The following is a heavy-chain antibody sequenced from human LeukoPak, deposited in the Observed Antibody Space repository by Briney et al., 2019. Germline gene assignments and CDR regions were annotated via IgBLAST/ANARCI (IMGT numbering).Heavy chain of an antibody. CDR2: INHSGST. J-gene: IGHJ5*02. D-gene: IGHD3-16*01. CDR1: GGSFSGYY. V-gene: IGHV4-34*01. Sequence: SETLSLTCAVYGGSFSGYYWSWIRQPPGKGLEWIGEINHSGSTNYNPSLKSRVTISVGTSKNQFSLKLSSVTAADTAVYYCARVTFGGANPFDPWGQGTLVTVSS. CDR3: ARVTFGGANPFDP.